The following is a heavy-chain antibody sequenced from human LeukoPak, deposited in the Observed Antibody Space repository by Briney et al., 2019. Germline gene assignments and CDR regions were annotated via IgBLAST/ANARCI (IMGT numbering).Heavy chain of an antibody. CDR1: GASVSNYY. CDR3: ARGLVIRQDDAFDI. V-gene: IGHV4-59*02. J-gene: IGHJ3*02. CDR2: IFDIATT. D-gene: IGHD3-9*01. Sequence: PSETLSLTCTVSGASVSNYYWSWIRQPPGKGLEWIGYIFDIATTNDNPSLKRRVAISVDTSKNQFSLKLSSVTAADTAVYYCARGLVIRQDDAFDIWGQGTMVTVSS.